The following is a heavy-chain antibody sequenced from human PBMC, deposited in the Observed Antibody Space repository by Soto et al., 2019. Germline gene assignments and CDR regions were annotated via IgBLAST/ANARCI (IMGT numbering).Heavy chain of an antibody. CDR2: IYWDDDE. D-gene: IGHD3-10*01. V-gene: IGHV2-5*02. Sequence: QITLKESGPTLVTPTQTLTLSCSFSGFSLTTDGVGVGWVRQPPGEALEWLALIYWDDDERYSPSLKTRLTITKDPSKNQVVLIITNMDPVDTATYYCAHSRNLITEDAQVGDFDYWGQGTLVTVSS. CDR3: AHSRNLITEDAQVGDFDY. CDR1: GFSLTTDGVG. J-gene: IGHJ4*02.